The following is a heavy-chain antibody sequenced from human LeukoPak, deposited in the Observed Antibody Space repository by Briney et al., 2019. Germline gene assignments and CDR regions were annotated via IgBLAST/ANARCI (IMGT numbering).Heavy chain of an antibody. V-gene: IGHV1-2*06. CDR2: INPNSGGT. CDR3: AAGFRVPERDDY. Sequence: ALVKVSCKASGYTFTGYYMHWVRQAPGQGLEWMGRINPNSGGTNYAQNFQGRVTMTRDTSISTAYMELSRLRSDDTAVYYCAAGFRVPERDDYWGRGTLVTVSS. D-gene: IGHD1-1*01. CDR1: GYTFTGYY. J-gene: IGHJ4*02.